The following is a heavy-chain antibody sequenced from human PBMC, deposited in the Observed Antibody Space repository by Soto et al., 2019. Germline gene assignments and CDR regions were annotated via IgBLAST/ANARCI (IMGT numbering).Heavy chain of an antibody. V-gene: IGHV4-30-2*01. CDR3: ARTGDYDYFVY. Sequence: SETLSLTCAVSGGSISSGGYSWSWIRQPPGKGLEWIGYIYHSGSTYYNPSLKSRVTISVDRSKNQFSLKLSSVTAADTAVYYCARTGDYDYFVYWGQGTLVTVSS. CDR1: GGSISSGGYS. CDR2: IYHSGST. J-gene: IGHJ4*02. D-gene: IGHD4-17*01.